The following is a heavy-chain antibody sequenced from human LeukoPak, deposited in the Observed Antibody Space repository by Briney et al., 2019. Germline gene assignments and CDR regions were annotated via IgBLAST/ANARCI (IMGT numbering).Heavy chain of an antibody. CDR3: ARVALDYGDYRYNWFDP. D-gene: IGHD4-17*01. CDR1: GFTVSSNY. CDR2: IYSGGST. V-gene: IGHV3-66*01. J-gene: IGHJ5*02. Sequence: GGSLRLSCAASGFTVSSNYMSWVRQAPGKGLEWVSVIYSGGSTYYADSVKGRFTVSRDNSKNTLYLQMNSLRAEDTAVYYCARVALDYGDYRYNWFDPWGQGTLVTVSS.